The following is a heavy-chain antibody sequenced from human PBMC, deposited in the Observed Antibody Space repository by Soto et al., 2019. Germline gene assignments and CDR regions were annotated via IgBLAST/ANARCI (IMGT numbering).Heavy chain of an antibody. V-gene: IGHV1-8*01. CDR3: ARERNWFDP. J-gene: IGHJ5*02. CDR1: GYTFTSYD. CDR2: MNPNSGNT. Sequence: ASVKVSCKASGYTFTSYDINWVRQATGQGLGWMGWMNPNSGNTVYAQRFQGRVTMTRNTSISTAYMELSSLRSEDTAVYYCARERNWFDPWGQGALVTVSS.